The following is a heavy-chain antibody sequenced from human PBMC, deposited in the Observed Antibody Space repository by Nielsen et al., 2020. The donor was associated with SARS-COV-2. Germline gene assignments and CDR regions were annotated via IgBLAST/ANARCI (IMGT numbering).Heavy chain of an antibody. V-gene: IGHV3-7*01. D-gene: IGHD1-26*01. CDR3: ARDGLVGDYYYYYMDV. Sequence: GESLKISCAASGFTFSSYWMSWVRQAPGKGLEWVANIKQDGSEKYYVDSVKGRFTISRDNSKNTLYLQMNSLRAEDTAVYYCARDGLVGDYYYYYMDVWGKGTTVTVSS. J-gene: IGHJ6*03. CDR2: IKQDGSEK. CDR1: GFTFSSYW.